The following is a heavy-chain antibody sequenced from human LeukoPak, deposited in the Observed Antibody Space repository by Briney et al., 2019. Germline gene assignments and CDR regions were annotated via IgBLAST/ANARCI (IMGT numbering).Heavy chain of an antibody. D-gene: IGHD1-26*01. V-gene: IGHV1-46*01. CDR2: INPSGGIT. Sequence: ASVKVSSKASVYTFTTYYIHWVRHAPGQGLEWMGIINPSGGITTYAQKFEGRVTMTRDTSTSTVDMKLRWMISEDRAVYYCARYSGSYHTYFDSWGQGTLVTVSS. CDR3: ARYSGSYHTYFDS. J-gene: IGHJ4*02. CDR1: VYTFTTYY.